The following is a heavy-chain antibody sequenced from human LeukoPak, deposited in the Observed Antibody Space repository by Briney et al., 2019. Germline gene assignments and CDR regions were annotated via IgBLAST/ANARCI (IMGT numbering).Heavy chain of an antibody. J-gene: IGHJ4*02. CDR3: ARYESGRHYFDY. Sequence: PSETLSLTCTVSGGSISSGGYYWSWIRQHPGKGLEWIGYIYYSGSTYYNPSLKSRVTISVDTSKNQFSLKLSSVTAADTAVYYCARYESGRHYFDYWGQGTLVTVSS. D-gene: IGHD2-8*01. CDR2: IYYSGST. V-gene: IGHV4-31*03. CDR1: GGSISSGGYY.